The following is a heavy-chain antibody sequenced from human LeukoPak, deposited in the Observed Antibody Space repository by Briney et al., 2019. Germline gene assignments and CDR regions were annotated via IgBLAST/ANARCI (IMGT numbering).Heavy chain of an antibody. CDR2: IHYSGST. D-gene: IGHD6-19*01. V-gene: IGHV4-39*01. CDR3: ARRTSGWFHYFDY. Sequence: SETLSLTCTVSGGSISSSSDYWGWIRQPPGKGLEWIGTIHYSGSTYYNPSLKSRVTISEDTSNNQFSLKLRSVTAADMAVYYCARRTSGWFHYFDYWGQGTLVTVSS. J-gene: IGHJ4*02. CDR1: GGSISSSSDY.